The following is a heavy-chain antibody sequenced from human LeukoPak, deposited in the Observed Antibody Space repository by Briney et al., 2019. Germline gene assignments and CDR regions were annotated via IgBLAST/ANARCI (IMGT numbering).Heavy chain of an antibody. J-gene: IGHJ4*02. CDR2: INSDGSST. Sequence: PGGSLRLSCAASGFTFSSYWMHWVRQAPGKGLVWVSRINSDGSSTSYADSVKGRFTISRDNAKNTLYLQTNSLRAEDTAVYYCARGKTPAVTTPFDYWGQGTLVAVSS. CDR1: GFTFSSYW. V-gene: IGHV3-74*01. D-gene: IGHD4-17*01. CDR3: ARGKTPAVTTPFDY.